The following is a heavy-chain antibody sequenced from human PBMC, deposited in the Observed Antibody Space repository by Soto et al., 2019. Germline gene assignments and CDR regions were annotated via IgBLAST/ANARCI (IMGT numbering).Heavy chain of an antibody. D-gene: IGHD3-3*01. V-gene: IGHV4-34*01. CDR1: NGSFTDYF. CDR3: VARGMTYDFLSGPHPFDP. Sequence: SETLSLTCAAHNGSFTDYFWTWIGQSPGRGLEWIGEINHRGGATYNPSLRSRVTISIDTSKNHFSLSLRSLTAADTAVYYCVARGMTYDFLSGPHPFDPWGHGTLVTVSS. J-gene: IGHJ5*02. CDR2: INHRGGA.